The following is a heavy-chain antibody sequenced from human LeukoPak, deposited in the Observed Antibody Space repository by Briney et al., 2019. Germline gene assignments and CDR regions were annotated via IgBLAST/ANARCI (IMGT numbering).Heavy chain of an antibody. J-gene: IGHJ4*02. CDR2: IYYSGST. D-gene: IGHD1-26*01. Sequence: SETLSLTCTVPGGSISSYYWSWIRQPPGKGLEWIGYIYYSGSTNYNPSLKSRVTISVDTSKNQFSLKLSSVTAADTAVYYCARNRRAYSGSYYANYYFDYWGREPWSPSPQ. CDR3: ARNRRAYSGSYYANYYFDY. V-gene: IGHV4-59*01. CDR1: GGSISSYY.